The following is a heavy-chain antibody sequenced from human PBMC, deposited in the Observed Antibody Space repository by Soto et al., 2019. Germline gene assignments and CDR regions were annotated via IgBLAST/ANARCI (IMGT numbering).Heavy chain of an antibody. CDR2: ISYDGSNK. J-gene: IGHJ6*02. CDR1: GFTFSSYG. D-gene: IGHD1-26*01. Sequence: GGSLRLSXAASGFTFSSYGMHWVRQAPGKGLEWVAVISYDGSNKYYADSVKGRFTISRDNSKNTLYLQMNSLRAEDTAVYYCAKMSTGDYYYYYGMDVWGQGTTVTVSS. CDR3: AKMSTGDYYYYYGMDV. V-gene: IGHV3-30*18.